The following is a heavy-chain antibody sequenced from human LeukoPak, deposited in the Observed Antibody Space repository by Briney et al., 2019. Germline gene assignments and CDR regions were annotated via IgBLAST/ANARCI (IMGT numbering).Heavy chain of an antibody. Sequence: GESLKISCKGSGFSFTSYCIGWVRQIPGKGLEGIGIIYPGESDTRYSPSFQGQVPLSPSKSIRTAYLQCSSLKNSDTPIYYFGRAGTYHYSHTDGWSKGTTATVFS. CDR2: IYPGESDT. CDR3: GRAGTYHYSHTDG. D-gene: IGHD6-19*01. CDR1: GFSFTSYC. V-gene: IGHV5-51*01. J-gene: IGHJ6*03.